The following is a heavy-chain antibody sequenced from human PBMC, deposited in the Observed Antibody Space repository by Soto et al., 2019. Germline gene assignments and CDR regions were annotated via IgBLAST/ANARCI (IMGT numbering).Heavy chain of an antibody. J-gene: IGHJ4*02. CDR1: GFTFDDYA. CDR3: AKGLWFGEVNFDY. D-gene: IGHD3-10*01. CDR2: ISWNSGSI. Sequence: EVQLVESGGGLVQPGRSLRLSCAASGFTFDDYAMHWVRQAPGKGLEWVSGISWNSGSIGYADSVKGRFTISRDNAKNSLCLQMNSLRAEDTALYYCAKGLWFGEVNFDYWGQGTLVTVSS. V-gene: IGHV3-9*01.